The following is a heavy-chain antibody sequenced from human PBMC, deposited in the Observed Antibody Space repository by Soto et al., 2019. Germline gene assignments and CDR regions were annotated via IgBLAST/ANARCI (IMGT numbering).Heavy chain of an antibody. J-gene: IGHJ4*02. D-gene: IGHD2-2*01. CDR1: GGSISSGGYY. Sequence: QVQLQESGPGLVKPSQTLSLTCTVSGGSISSGGYYWSWIRQHPGKGLEWIGYIYYSGSTYYNPSLIRRATLPVHPSKTQFSLKRSSLPAAHPPLYYCARLGPLGYCISTPCYWQYGGYYFDYWGQGTLVPVSS. CDR3: ARLGPLGYCISTPCYWQYGGYYFDY. CDR2: IYYSGST. V-gene: IGHV4-31*03.